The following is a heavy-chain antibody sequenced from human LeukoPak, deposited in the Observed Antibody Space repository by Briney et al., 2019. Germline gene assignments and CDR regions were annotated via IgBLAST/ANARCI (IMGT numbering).Heavy chain of an antibody. CDR2: IKQDGSEK. V-gene: IGHV3-7*01. Sequence: GGSLRLSCAASGFTFSSYWMSWVRQAPGKGLEWVANIKQDGSEKYYVDSVKGRFTISRDNAKNSLYLQMNSLRAEDTAVYYCARWLQFAGQGRYFDYWGQGTLVTVSS. J-gene: IGHJ4*02. CDR1: GFTFSSYW. D-gene: IGHD5-24*01. CDR3: ARWLQFAGQGRYFDY.